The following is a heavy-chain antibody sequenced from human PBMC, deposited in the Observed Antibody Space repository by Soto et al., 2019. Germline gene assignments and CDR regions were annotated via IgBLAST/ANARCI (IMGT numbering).Heavy chain of an antibody. J-gene: IGHJ4*02. CDR3: ASSITIFGLARPSDY. CDR2: IIPIFGTA. Sequence: GASLKVSCKASGGTFSSYAISWVRQAPGQGLEWMGGIIPIFGTANYAQKFQGRVTITADESTSTAYMELSSLRSEDTAVYYCASSITIFGLARPSDYWGQGTLVTVSS. CDR1: GGTFSSYA. V-gene: IGHV1-69*13. D-gene: IGHD3-3*01.